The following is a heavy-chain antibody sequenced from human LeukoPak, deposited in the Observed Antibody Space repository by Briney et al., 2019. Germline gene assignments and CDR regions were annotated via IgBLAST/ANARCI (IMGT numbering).Heavy chain of an antibody. D-gene: IGHD2-2*01. V-gene: IGHV3-33*01. CDR3: ARDPSYCSSTSCYVGSPLYYYYPMDV. Sequence: GRSLRLSCAASGFTFSTSGMHWVRQAPGKGLEWVAVIRFDGSNKHYADSVKGRFTISRDNSENTLYLQMNSLRAEDTAVYYCARDPSYCSSTSCYVGSPLYYYYPMDVWGQGTTVTVSS. CDR1: GFTFSTSG. CDR2: IRFDGSNK. J-gene: IGHJ6*02.